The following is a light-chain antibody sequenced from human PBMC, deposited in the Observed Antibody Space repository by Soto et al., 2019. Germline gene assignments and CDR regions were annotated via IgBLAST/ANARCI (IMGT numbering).Light chain of an antibody. CDR3: QQYGTSPQT. V-gene: IGKV1-5*03. CDR2: KAS. J-gene: IGKJ1*01. CDR1: QTISSW. Sequence: DIQFTQSPSTLSGSVGDRVTITCRASQTISSWLAWYQQKPGKAPKLLIYKASTLKSGVPSRFRGSGSGTDFTLSISSLEPEDFAVYYCQQYGTSPQTFGQGTKVDIK.